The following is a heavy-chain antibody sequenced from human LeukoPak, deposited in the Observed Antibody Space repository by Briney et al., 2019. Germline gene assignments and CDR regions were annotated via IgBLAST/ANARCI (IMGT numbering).Heavy chain of an antibody. CDR1: GGSFSGYY. Sequence: PSETLSLTCAVYGGSFSGYYWSWIRQPPGKGLEWIGEINHSGSTNYNPSLKSRVTISVDTSKNQFSLKLSSVTAADTAVYYCARGLHSRKSGRRFDVFEIWGQGTTVTVSS. CDR2: INHSGST. D-gene: IGHD6-13*01. V-gene: IGHV4-34*01. CDR3: ARGLHSRKSGRRFDVFEI. J-gene: IGHJ3*02.